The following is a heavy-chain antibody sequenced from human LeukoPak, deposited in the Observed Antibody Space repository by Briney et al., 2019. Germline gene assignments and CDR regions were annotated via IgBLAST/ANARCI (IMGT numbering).Heavy chain of an antibody. CDR2: IYHSGTT. CDR3: ARVARQYDIPY. J-gene: IGHJ4*02. CDR1: SYSISSGYY. Sequence: PSETLSLTCTVSSYSISSGYYWGWLRQPPGKGLEWIGSIYHSGTTYYNPSLKSRVTISIDTSKNQFSLRLNSVTAADPAVYYCARVARQYDIPYWGQGTLVTVSS. D-gene: IGHD3-9*01. V-gene: IGHV4-38-2*02.